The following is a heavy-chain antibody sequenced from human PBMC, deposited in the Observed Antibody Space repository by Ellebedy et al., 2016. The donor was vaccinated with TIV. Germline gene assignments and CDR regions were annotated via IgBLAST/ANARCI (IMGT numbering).Heavy chain of an antibody. J-gene: IGHJ4*02. CDR3: VRGAGSYHFDY. Sequence: PGGSLRLSCEVSGFKFSGYCMNWVRQAPGKGLEWVSAISTSGGSTYYADSVKGRFTVSRDNPKNTLYLQMNSLRAEDTAVYYCVRGAGSYHFDYWGQGTLVTV. D-gene: IGHD1-26*01. CDR1: GFKFSGYC. CDR2: ISTSGGST. V-gene: IGHV3-23*01.